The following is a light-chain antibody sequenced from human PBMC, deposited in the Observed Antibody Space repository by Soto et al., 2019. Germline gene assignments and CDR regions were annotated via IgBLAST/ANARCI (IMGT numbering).Light chain of an antibody. CDR1: QGISNY. Sequence: DIQMTQSPSSLSASVGDRVTITSRASQGISNYVAWYQQKPGKPPKLLIYAASTLQSGVPSRFSGSGSGTDFTLTINSLQPEDVATYSCQKYSSVPVFGPGTKVDIK. CDR3: QKYSSVPV. V-gene: IGKV1-27*01. J-gene: IGKJ3*01. CDR2: AAS.